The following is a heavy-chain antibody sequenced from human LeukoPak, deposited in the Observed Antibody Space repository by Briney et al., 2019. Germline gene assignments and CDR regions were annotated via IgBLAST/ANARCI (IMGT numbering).Heavy chain of an antibody. V-gene: IGHV1-18*01. Sequence: ASVKVSCKASGYTFTSYGISWVRQAPGQGLEWMGWISAYNGNTNYAQKLQGRVTMTTDTSTSTAYIELRSLRSDDTAVYYCARDHSGYDLIYYYYGMDVWGQGTTVTVSS. D-gene: IGHD5-12*01. CDR3: ARDHSGYDLIYYYYGMDV. CDR1: GYTFTSYG. J-gene: IGHJ6*02. CDR2: ISAYNGNT.